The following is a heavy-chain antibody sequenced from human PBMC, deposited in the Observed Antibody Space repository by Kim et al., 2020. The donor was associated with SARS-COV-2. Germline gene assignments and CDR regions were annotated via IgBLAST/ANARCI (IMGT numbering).Heavy chain of an antibody. D-gene: IGHD3-9*01. CDR3: ARRYYDILIGYFTIDY. J-gene: IGHJ4*02. Sequence: SETLSLTCTVSGGSISSSSYYWGWIRQPPGKGLEWIGSIYYSGSTYYNPSLKSRVTISVDTSKNQFSLKLSSVTAADTAVYYCARRYYDILIGYFTIDYWGQGTLVTVSS. V-gene: IGHV4-39*01. CDR1: GGSISSSSYY. CDR2: IYYSGST.